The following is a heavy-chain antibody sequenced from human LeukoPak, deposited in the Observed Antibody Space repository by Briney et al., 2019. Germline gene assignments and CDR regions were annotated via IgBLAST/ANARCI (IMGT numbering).Heavy chain of an antibody. CDR3: ARRETYYYDSSGYYDGFDY. V-gene: IGHV5-51*01. D-gene: IGHD3-22*01. CDR2: IYPGDSDT. Sequence: GASLQISCKGSGSSFTSYWIGWVRPLPGKGLEWMGIIYPGDSDTRYSPSFQGQVTISADKSISTAYLQWSSLKASDTAMYYCARRETYYYDSSGYYDGFDYWGQGTLVTVSS. J-gene: IGHJ4*02. CDR1: GSSFTSYW.